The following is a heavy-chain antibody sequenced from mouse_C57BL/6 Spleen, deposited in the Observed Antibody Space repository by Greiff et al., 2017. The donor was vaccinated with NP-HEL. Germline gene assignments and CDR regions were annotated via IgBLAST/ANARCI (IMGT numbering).Heavy chain of an antibody. J-gene: IGHJ2*01. CDR2: IRNKANGYTT. CDR1: GFTFTDYY. V-gene: IGHV7-3*01. Sequence: EVQLVESGGGLVQPGGSLSLSCAASGFTFTDYYMSWVRQPPGKALEWLGFIRNKANGYTTEYSASVKGRFTISRDNSQSILYLQMNALRAEDSATYYCARDYGSSYDYFDYWGQGTTLTVSS. CDR3: ARDYGSSYDYFDY. D-gene: IGHD1-1*01.